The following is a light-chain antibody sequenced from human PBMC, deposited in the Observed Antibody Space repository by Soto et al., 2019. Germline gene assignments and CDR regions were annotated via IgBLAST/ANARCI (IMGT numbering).Light chain of an antibody. CDR3: QKYNSAPRT. J-gene: IGKJ1*01. Sequence: DIQMTQSPSSLSASVGDRVTITCRASQAISDYLAWYQQKPGKVTKLLIYGASTLEAGVQSRLSGSGCGTDFTLTISSLNPEDYATDSCQKYNSAPRTFGQGTKVEIK. CDR1: QAISDY. CDR2: GAS. V-gene: IGKV1-27*01.